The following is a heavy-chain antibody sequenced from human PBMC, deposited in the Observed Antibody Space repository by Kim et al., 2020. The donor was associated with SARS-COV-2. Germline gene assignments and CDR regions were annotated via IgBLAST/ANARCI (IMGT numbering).Heavy chain of an antibody. CDR3: ARQLQLWFASYYFDY. CDR1: GGSISSSSYY. Sequence: SETLSLTCTVSGGSISSSSYYWGWIRQPPGKGLEWIGSIYYSGSTYYNPSLKSRVTISVDTSKNQFSLKLSSVTAADTAVYYCARQLQLWFASYYFDYWGQGTLVTVSS. D-gene: IGHD5-18*01. V-gene: IGHV4-39*01. CDR2: IYYSGST. J-gene: IGHJ4*02.